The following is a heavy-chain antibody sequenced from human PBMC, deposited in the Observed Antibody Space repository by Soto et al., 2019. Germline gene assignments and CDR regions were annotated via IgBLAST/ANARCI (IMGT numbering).Heavy chain of an antibody. Sequence: SETLSLTCTVSGVSISSSSYYWGWIRQPPGKELEWIGSIYYSGSTYYNPSLKSRVTISVDTSKKQFSLKLSSVTAADTAVYYCARRLYYDSSGFEGGGMDVWGQGTTVT. J-gene: IGHJ6*02. V-gene: IGHV4-39*01. CDR3: ARRLYYDSSGFEGGGMDV. D-gene: IGHD3-22*01. CDR1: GVSISSSSYY. CDR2: IYYSGST.